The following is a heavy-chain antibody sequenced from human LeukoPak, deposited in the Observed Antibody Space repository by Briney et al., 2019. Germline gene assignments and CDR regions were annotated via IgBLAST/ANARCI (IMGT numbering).Heavy chain of an antibody. CDR3: ASGYYDILTGYYNPFDY. D-gene: IGHD3-9*01. J-gene: IGHJ4*02. V-gene: IGHV4-59*01. CDR1: GGSISSYY. CDR2: IYYSGST. Sequence: PSETLSLTCTVSGGSISSYYWSWIRQPPGKGLEWIGYIYYSGSTNYNPSLKSRVTISVDTSKNQFSLKLSSVTAADTAVYYCASGYYDILTGYYNPFDYWGQGTLVTVSS.